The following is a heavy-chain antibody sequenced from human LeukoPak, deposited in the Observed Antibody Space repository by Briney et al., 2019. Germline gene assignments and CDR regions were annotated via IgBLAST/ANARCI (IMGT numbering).Heavy chain of an antibody. Sequence: GGSLRLSCAASGFIFSSSVMHWVRQAPGKGLEWVAVISYDGSNKYYADSVKGRFTFSRDNSKNTLYLQMNSLRAEDTAVYYCAKEYCSNSVCHSLDYWGQGTLVTVSS. CDR1: GFIFSSSV. V-gene: IGHV3-30*18. J-gene: IGHJ4*02. CDR3: AKEYCSNSVCHSLDY. CDR2: ISYDGSNK. D-gene: IGHD2-8*01.